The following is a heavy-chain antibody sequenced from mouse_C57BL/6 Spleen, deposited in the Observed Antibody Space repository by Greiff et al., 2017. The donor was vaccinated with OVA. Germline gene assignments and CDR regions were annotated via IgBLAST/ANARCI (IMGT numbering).Heavy chain of an antibody. CDR2: IYPRSGNT. J-gene: IGHJ4*01. D-gene: IGHD1-1*01. CDR1: GYTFTSYG. CDR3: ARKEGITTGRDY. Sequence: VQGVESGAELARPGASVKLSCKASGYTFTSYGISWVKQRTGQGLEWIGEIYPRSGNTYYNEKFKGKATLTADKSSSTAYMELRSLTSEDSAVYFCARKEGITTGRDYWGQGTSVTVSS. V-gene: IGHV1-81*01.